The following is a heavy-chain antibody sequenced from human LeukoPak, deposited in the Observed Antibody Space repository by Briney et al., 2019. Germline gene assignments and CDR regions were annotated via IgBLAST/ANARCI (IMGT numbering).Heavy chain of an antibody. D-gene: IGHD4/OR15-4a*01. CDR2: IYGDNT. Sequence: PGGSLRLSCTVSGFTVSSNSMSWVRQAPGKGLEWVSFIYGDNTHYSDSVKGRFTISRDNSKNTLYLQMNSLRAEDTAVYYCAGRAGAYSHPYDYWGQGTLVTVSS. V-gene: IGHV3-53*01. CDR1: GFTVSSNS. CDR3: AGRAGAYSHPYDY. J-gene: IGHJ4*02.